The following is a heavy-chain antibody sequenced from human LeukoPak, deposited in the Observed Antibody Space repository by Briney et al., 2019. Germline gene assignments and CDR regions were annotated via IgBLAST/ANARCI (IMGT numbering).Heavy chain of an antibody. CDR3: ARDSSRYSSSWCLSY. V-gene: IGHV3-30*09. D-gene: IGHD6-13*01. CDR2: ISYDGSNK. J-gene: IGHJ4*02. Sequence: GGSLRLSCAASGFTFSSYAMHWVRQAPGKGLEWVAVISYDGSNKYYADSVKGRFAISRDNSKNTLYLQMNSLRAEDTAVYYCARDSSRYSSSWCLSYWGQGTLVTVSS. CDR1: GFTFSSYA.